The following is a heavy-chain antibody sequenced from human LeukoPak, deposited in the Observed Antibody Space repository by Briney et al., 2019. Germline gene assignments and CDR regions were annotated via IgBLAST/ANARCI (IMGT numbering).Heavy chain of an antibody. CDR2: IKQDGSEK. Sequence: PGGSLRLSCAASGFTFSSFWMTWVRQAPGKGLEWVANIKQDGSEKYYVDSVKGRFTISRDNAKNSLYLQMNSLRAEDTAVYYCARDRLYNWNPYRIYFDYWGQGTLVTVSS. V-gene: IGHV3-7*01. CDR1: GFTFSSFW. CDR3: ARDRLYNWNPYRIYFDY. J-gene: IGHJ4*02. D-gene: IGHD1-20*01.